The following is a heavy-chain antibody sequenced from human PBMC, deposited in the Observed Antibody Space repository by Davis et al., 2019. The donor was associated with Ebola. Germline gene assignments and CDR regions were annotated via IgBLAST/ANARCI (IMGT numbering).Heavy chain of an antibody. CDR3: TTLYVVVAATRDY. CDR2: IKSKTDGGTT. CDR1: GFTFSNAW. Sequence: PGGSLRLSCAASGFTFSNAWMNWVRQAPGKGLEWVGRIKSKTDGGTTDYAAPVKGRFTISKDDSKNTLYLQMNSLKTEDTAVYYCTTLYVVVAATRDYWGQGTLVTVSS. D-gene: IGHD2-15*01. V-gene: IGHV3-15*07. J-gene: IGHJ4*02.